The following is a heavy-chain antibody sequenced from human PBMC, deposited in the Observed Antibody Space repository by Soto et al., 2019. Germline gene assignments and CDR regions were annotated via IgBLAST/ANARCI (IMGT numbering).Heavy chain of an antibody. CDR3: ARVISYGYFDY. D-gene: IGHD1-26*01. Sequence: SSETLSLTCTVSGGSISSGGYYWSWIRQHPGKGLEWIGYIYYSGSTYYNPSLKSRVTISVDTSKNQLSLKLSSVTAADTAVYYCARVISYGYFDYWGQGTLVTVSS. CDR1: GGSISSGGYY. CDR2: IYYSGST. V-gene: IGHV4-31*03. J-gene: IGHJ4*02.